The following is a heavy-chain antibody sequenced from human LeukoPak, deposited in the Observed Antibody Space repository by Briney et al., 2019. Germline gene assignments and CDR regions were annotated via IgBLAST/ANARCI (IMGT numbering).Heavy chain of an antibody. D-gene: IGHD6-13*01. CDR1: GGSISSYY. J-gene: IGHJ2*01. CDR3: ARLTSSWYQDWYFDL. Sequence: SETLSLTCTVSGGSISSYYWSWIRQPAGKGLEWIGRIYTSGSPNYNPSLKSRVTMSVDTSKNQFSLKLSSVTAADTAVYYCARLTSSWYQDWYFDLWGRGTLVTVSS. CDR2: IYTSGSP. V-gene: IGHV4-4*07.